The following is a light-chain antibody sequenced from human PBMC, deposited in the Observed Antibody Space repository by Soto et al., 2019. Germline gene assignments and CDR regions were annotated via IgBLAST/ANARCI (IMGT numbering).Light chain of an antibody. CDR1: QSVSSN. J-gene: IGKJ1*01. Sequence: EIVMTQSPATLSVPPGERATPSCRASQSVSSNLAWYQQKPGQAPRLLIYGASTRATGIPARFSGSGSGTEFTLTISSLQSEDFAVYYCQQYNNWPSWTFGQGTKVDIK. CDR2: GAS. CDR3: QQYNNWPSWT. V-gene: IGKV3-15*01.